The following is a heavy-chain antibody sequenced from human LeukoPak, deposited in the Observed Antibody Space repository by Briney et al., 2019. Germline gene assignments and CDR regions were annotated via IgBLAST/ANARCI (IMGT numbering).Heavy chain of an antibody. D-gene: IGHD3-22*01. CDR3: ARSSRYDSSGYYYRSPPYYYYGMDV. CDR1: GYTFTGYY. CDR2: INPNSGGT. V-gene: IGHV1-2*04. J-gene: IGHJ6*02. Sequence: ASVKVSCKASGYTFTGYYMHWVRQAPGQGLEWMGWINPNSGGTNYAQKFQSWVTMTRDTSISTAYMELSRLRSDDTAVYYCARSSRYDSSGYYYRSPPYYYYGMDVWGQGTTVTVSS.